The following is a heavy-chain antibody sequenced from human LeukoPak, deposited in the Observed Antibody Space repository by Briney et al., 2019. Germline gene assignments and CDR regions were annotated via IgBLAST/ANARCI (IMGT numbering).Heavy chain of an antibody. Sequence: KSSETLSLTCAVYGGSFSGYYWSWIRQPPGKGLEWIGEINHSGSTNYNPSLKSRVTISVDTSKNQFSLKLSSVTAADTAVYYCASIPRIFRSPIDYWGQGTLVTVSS. CDR3: ASIPRIFRSPIDY. CDR2: INHSGST. D-gene: IGHD2-15*01. J-gene: IGHJ4*02. CDR1: GGSFSGYY. V-gene: IGHV4-34*01.